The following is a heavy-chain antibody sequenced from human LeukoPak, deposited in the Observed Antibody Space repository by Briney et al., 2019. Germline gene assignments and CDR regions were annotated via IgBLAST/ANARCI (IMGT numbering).Heavy chain of an antibody. V-gene: IGHV1-69*01. CDR3: AREASYYYGSGSYYMFDY. J-gene: IGHJ4*02. D-gene: IGHD3-10*01. CDR2: IIPIFGTA. CDR1: GGTFSSYA. Sequence: ASVKVSCRASGGTFSSYAISWVRQAPGQGLEWMGGIIPIFGTANYAQKFQGRVTITADESTSTAYMELSSLRSEDTAVYYCAREASYYYGSGSYYMFDYWGQGTLVTVSS.